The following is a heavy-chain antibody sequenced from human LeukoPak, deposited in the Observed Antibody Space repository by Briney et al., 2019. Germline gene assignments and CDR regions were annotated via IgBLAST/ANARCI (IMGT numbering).Heavy chain of an antibody. J-gene: IGHJ6*02. Sequence: GGSLRLSCAASGFTFSSYGMHWVRQAPGKGLEWVAVISYDGSNKYYADSVKGRFTISRDNSKNTLYLQMNSLRAEDTAVYYSVGELLPYYGMDVWGQGTLVTVSS. CDR1: GFTFSSYG. V-gene: IGHV3-30*03. CDR2: ISYDGSNK. D-gene: IGHD3-10*01. CDR3: VGELLPYYGMDV.